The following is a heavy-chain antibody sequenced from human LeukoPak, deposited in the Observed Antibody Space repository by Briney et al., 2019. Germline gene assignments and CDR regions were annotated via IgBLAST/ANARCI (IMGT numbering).Heavy chain of an antibody. D-gene: IGHD6-13*01. CDR3: ARGGVAAALDWFDP. CDR2: IIPILGIA. J-gene: IGHJ5*02. CDR1: GGTFSSYA. Sequence: ASVEVSCKASGGTFSSYAISWVRQAPGQGLEWMGRIIPILGIANYAQKFQGRVTITADKSTSTAYMELSSLRSEDTAVYYCARGGVAAALDWFDPWGQGTLVTVSS. V-gene: IGHV1-69*04.